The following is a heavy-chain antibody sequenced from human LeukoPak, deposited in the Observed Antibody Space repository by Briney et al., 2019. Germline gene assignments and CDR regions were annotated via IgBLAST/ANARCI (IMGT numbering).Heavy chain of an antibody. Sequence: PSETLSLTCTVSGGSFGRYYWSWIRQPPGKGLEWLGYIYYTGSTSYNPSLESRVTISLDTSRNQFSLKLTSVTAADTALYFCARRRAQSSGPSFYYFYMDVWGKGTTVTVSS. CDR1: GGSFGRYY. CDR3: ARRRAQSSGPSFYYFYMDV. V-gene: IGHV4-59*01. D-gene: IGHD1-26*01. J-gene: IGHJ6*03. CDR2: IYYTGST.